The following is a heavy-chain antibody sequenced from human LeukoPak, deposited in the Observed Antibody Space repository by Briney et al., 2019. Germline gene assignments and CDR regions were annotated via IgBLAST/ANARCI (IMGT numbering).Heavy chain of an antibody. CDR1: GGTFSSYS. CDR3: ARDRIVGALGWLDP. V-gene: IGHV1-69*13. D-gene: IGHD1-26*01. J-gene: IGHJ5*02. Sequence: ASVKVSCKAPGGTFSSYSITWVRQAPGQGLEWMGGVAPLIETTNYAPKFRGRMTITADESTSTAYMELTSLRSDDTAVYYCARDRIVGALGWLDPWGQGTLVTVSS. CDR2: VAPLIETT.